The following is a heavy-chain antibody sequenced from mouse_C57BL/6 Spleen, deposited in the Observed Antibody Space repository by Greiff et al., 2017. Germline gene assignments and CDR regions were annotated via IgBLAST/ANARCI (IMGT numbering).Heavy chain of an antibody. Sequence: QVQLQQSGAELVMPGASVKLSCKASGYTFTSYWMHWVKQRPGQGLEWIGEIDPSDSYTNYNQKFKGKSTLTVDKSSSTAYMQLSSLTSEDSAVYYCARSDNYDWFAYWGQGTLVTVSA. CDR2: IDPSDSYT. J-gene: IGHJ3*01. D-gene: IGHD2-4*01. CDR1: GYTFTSYW. V-gene: IGHV1-69*01. CDR3: ARSDNYDWFAY.